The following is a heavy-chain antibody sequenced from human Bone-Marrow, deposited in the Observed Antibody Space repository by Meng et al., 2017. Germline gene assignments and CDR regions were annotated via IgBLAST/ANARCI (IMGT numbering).Heavy chain of an antibody. CDR2: TIPMFGTG. CDR3: ARGWLGSTSGNPPTYYYHMAV. J-gene: IGHJ6*02. Sequence: SVKVSCKASGGTFSSYTISWVRQAPGQGLEWMGGTIPMFGTGDHAQKFQGRVTITSDETTSTTYMDLTGLTSEDTAIYYCARGWLGSTSGNPPTYYYHMAVWGQGTTVTVSS. D-gene: IGHD5-24*01. CDR1: GGTFSSYT. V-gene: IGHV1-69*13.